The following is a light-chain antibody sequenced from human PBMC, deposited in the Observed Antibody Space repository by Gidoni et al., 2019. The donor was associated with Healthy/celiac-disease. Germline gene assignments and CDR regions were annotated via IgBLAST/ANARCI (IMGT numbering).Light chain of an antibody. Sequence: DSVMTQSPLSLPVNPGEPASISCRSSQSLLHSNGYNYLDWYLQKPGQSPQRLLYLGSNRASGVHDRFSGSGSGTDFTLKISRVEAEDVGVYYCMQALQTLLLTFGGGTKVEIK. V-gene: IGKV2-28*01. CDR2: LGS. CDR3: MQALQTLLLT. CDR1: QSLLHSNGYNY. J-gene: IGKJ4*01.